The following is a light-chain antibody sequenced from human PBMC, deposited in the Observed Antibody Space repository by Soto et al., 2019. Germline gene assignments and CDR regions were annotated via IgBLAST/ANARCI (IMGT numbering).Light chain of an antibody. CDR1: NNDVGGYAY. J-gene: IGLJ1*01. Sequence: QSVLTQPPSASGSPGQSVTISCTGTNNDVGGYAYVSWYQQHPGKAPKVMIYEVNKRPSGVPDRFSGSRSGNTAYLTVSGLQAEDEADYYCNSYAGSGNYVFGPGTKLTVL. CDR3: NSYAGSGNYV. V-gene: IGLV2-8*01. CDR2: EVN.